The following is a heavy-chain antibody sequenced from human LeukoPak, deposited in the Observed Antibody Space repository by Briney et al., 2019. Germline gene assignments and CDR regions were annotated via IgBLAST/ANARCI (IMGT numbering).Heavy chain of an antibody. CDR2: ITSDGSDT. Sequence: GGSLRLSCAASGFTFSSYWMHWVRQGPGKGLVWVSRITSDGSDTSYADSVKGRFTISRDNAKNSLYLQMNSLRAEDTAVYYCAELGITMIGGVWGKGTTVTISS. V-gene: IGHV3-74*01. J-gene: IGHJ6*04. D-gene: IGHD3-10*02. CDR1: GFTFSSYW. CDR3: AELGITMIGGV.